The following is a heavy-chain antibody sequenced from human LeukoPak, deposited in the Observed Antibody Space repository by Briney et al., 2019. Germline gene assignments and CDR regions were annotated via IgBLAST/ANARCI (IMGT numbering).Heavy chain of an antibody. J-gene: IGHJ6*03. Sequence: RSGGSLRLSCAASGFTFSSYSVNWVRQAPGKGLEWVSSISSRSNYLYYADSLKGRFTISRDNAKNSLYLQMHTLRAEDTAVYYCARSYSSSSRYMDVWGKGTTVTVSS. CDR2: ISSRSNYL. CDR1: GFTFSSYS. CDR3: ARSYSSSSRYMDV. V-gene: IGHV3-21*01. D-gene: IGHD6-6*01.